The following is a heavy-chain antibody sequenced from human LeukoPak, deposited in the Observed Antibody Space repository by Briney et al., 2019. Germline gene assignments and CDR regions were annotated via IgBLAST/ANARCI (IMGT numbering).Heavy chain of an antibody. CDR3: ARYSTSSHFFDY. Sequence: KASETLSLTCTVSGGSISSTTYYWGWIRRPPGKGLEWIGSIYYSGSTYYNPSLKSRVTVSVDTSKNQFSLKLSSVTAADTAIYFCARYSTSSHFFDYWGQGTLVTVSS. CDR2: IYYSGST. D-gene: IGHD6-6*01. J-gene: IGHJ4*02. CDR1: GGSISSTTYY. V-gene: IGHV4-39*01.